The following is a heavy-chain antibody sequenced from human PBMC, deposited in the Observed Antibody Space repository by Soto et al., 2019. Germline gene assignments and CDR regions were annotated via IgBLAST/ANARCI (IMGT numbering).Heavy chain of an antibody. V-gene: IGHV4-30-2*01. CDR3: ARVNYGGEYYSYGMDV. D-gene: IGHD4-17*01. J-gene: IGHJ6*02. Sequence: QLQLQESGSGLVKPSQTLSLTCAVSGGSISSGGYSWSWIRQPPGKGLEWIGYIYHSGSTYYNPALKSRVPISVDRSKNQFSLKLSSVTAADTAVYYCARVNYGGEYYSYGMDVWGQGTTVTVSS. CDR2: IYHSGST. CDR1: GGSISSGGYS.